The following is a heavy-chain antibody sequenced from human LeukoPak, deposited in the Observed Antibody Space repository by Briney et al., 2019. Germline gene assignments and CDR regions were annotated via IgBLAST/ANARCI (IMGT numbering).Heavy chain of an antibody. CDR3: ARGTPEKLTLAVAGLPHFDP. V-gene: IGHV3-21*01. J-gene: IGHJ5*02. CDR1: GFTFSSYS. Sequence: GGSLRLSCAASGFTFSSYSMNWVRQAPGKGLEWVSSISSSSSYIYYADSVKARFTISRDNAKNSLYLQMNSLRAEDTAVYYCARGTPEKLTLAVAGLPHFDPWGQGTLVTVSS. D-gene: IGHD6-19*01. CDR2: ISSSSSYI.